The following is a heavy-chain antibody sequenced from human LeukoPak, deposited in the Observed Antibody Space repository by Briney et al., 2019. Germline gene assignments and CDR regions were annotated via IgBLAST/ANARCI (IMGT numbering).Heavy chain of an antibody. CDR2: ISAYNGNT. J-gene: IGHJ3*02. CDR1: GYTFTSYG. Sequence: ASVKVSCKASGYTFTSYGISWVRQAPGQGLEWMGWISAYNGNTNYAQKLQGRVTMTTDTSTSTAYMELRSLRSDDTAVYYCARPQNGIVVVPAASAFDIWGQGTMVTASS. V-gene: IGHV1-18*01. CDR3: ARPQNGIVVVPAASAFDI. D-gene: IGHD2-2*01.